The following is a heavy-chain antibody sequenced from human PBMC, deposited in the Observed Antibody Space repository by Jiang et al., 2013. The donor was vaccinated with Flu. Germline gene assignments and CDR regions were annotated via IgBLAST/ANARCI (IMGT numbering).Heavy chain of an antibody. V-gene: IGHV3-30*19. CDR1: GFTFSSYG. CDR3: ARDLSGYYYYGMDV. CDR2: ISYDGSNK. J-gene: IGHJ6*02. Sequence: VQLVESGGGVVQPGRSLRLSCAASGFTFSSYGMHWVRQAPGKGLEWVAVISYDGSNKYYADSVKGRFTISRDNSKNTLYLQMNSLRAEDTAVYYCARDLSGYYYYGMDVWGQGTTVTVSS.